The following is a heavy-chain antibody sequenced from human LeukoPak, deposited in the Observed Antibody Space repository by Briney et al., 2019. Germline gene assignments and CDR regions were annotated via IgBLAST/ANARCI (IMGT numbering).Heavy chain of an antibody. J-gene: IGHJ4*01. V-gene: IGHV3-7*01. CDR1: GFTFSNYW. D-gene: IGHD3-22*01. CDR3: ARSRSGYYEDY. CDR2: IKEDGGEK. Sequence: GGSLRLSCAASGFTFSNYWMRWVRQAPGKGLEWVANIKEDGGEKYYVDSVKGRFTISRDNAKNSLSLQVNSLSAEDTAVYYCARSRSGYYEDYWGQGTLVTVSS.